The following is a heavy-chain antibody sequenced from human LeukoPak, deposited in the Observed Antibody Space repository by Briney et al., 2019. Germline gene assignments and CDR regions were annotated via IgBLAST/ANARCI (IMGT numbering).Heavy chain of an antibody. CDR1: GGSISSYH. J-gene: IGHJ6*03. CDR3: ARTEESGYSYRYFGYYYYMDV. D-gene: IGHD5-18*01. Sequence: SETLSLTCTVSGGSISSYHWSWIRQPPGKGLEWIGYIDYNGSTNYNPSLKSRVTISVDTPKNQFSLKLSSVTAADTAVYYCARTEESGYSYRYFGYYYYMDVWGKGTTVTVSS. CDR2: IDYNGST. V-gene: IGHV4-59*01.